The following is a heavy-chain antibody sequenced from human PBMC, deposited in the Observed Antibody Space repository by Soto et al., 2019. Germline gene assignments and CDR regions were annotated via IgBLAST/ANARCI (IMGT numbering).Heavy chain of an antibody. J-gene: IGHJ4*02. CDR3: ARSSRFLEWLLFHGAYFDY. V-gene: IGHV1-18*01. CDR2: ISAYNGNT. Sequence: GASVKVSCKASGYTFTSYGISWVRQAPGQGLEWMGWISAYNGNTNYAQKLQGRVTMTTDTSTSTAYMELRSLRSDDTAVYYCARSSRFLEWLLFHGAYFDYWGQGTLVTVSS. D-gene: IGHD3-3*01. CDR1: GYTFTSYG.